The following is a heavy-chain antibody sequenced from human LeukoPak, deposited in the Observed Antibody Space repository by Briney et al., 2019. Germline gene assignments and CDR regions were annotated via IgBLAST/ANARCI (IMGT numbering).Heavy chain of an antibody. D-gene: IGHD1-14*01. Sequence: GGSLRLSCAASGSTFSSYGMHWVRQAPGKGLEWVAFIRYDGSNKYYADSVKGRFTISRDNSKNTLYLQMNSLRAEDTAVYYCAKDIPLTQRRTTPAVDIWGQGTMVTVSS. J-gene: IGHJ3*02. CDR1: GSTFSSYG. CDR3: AKDIPLTQRRTTPAVDI. V-gene: IGHV3-30*02. CDR2: IRYDGSNK.